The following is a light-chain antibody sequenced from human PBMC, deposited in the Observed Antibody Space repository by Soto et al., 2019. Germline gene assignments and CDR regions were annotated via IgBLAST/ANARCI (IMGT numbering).Light chain of an antibody. CDR3: QQYGGSPLT. V-gene: IGKV3-20*01. CDR2: GAS. J-gene: IGKJ4*01. CDR1: QSVSSSY. Sequence: EIVLTQSPGTLSLSPGERAPLSCRASQSVSSSYLAWYQQKPGHAPRLLIYGASSRATGIPDRFSGSGSGTDFTLTISRLEPEDFAVYYCQQYGGSPLTFGGGTKVDI.